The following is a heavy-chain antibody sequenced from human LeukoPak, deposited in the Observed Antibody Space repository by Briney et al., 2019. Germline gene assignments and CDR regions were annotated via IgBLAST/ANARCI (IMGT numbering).Heavy chain of an antibody. V-gene: IGHV1-46*01. CDR2: INPSGGST. Sequence: ASVKVSCKASGYTFTSYYMHWVRQAPGQGLEWMGIINPSGGSTSYAQKFQGRVTMTRDTSTSTVYMELSSLRSEDTAVYYCARGEFVVVPAASRIAAAGPHGGPDDFDYWGQGTPDTVSS. D-gene: IGHD2-2*01. J-gene: IGHJ4*02. CDR3: ARGEFVVVPAASRIAAAGPHGGPDDFDY. CDR1: GYTFTSYY.